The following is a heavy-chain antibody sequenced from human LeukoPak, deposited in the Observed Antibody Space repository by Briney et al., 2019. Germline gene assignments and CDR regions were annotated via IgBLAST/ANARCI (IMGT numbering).Heavy chain of an antibody. CDR2: IKQDGSEK. CDR1: GFTFSSYW. D-gene: IGHD3-10*01. J-gene: IGHJ3*02. CDR3: ARDSIPNYYYRSGSPFDI. V-gene: IGHV3-7*01. Sequence: GGSLRLSCAASGFTFSSYWMNWVRQAPGKGLEWVANIKQDGSEKYYVDSVKGRFTISRDNAKNSLYLQMNSLRAEDTAVYYCARDSIPNYYYRSGSPFDIWGQGTMVTVSS.